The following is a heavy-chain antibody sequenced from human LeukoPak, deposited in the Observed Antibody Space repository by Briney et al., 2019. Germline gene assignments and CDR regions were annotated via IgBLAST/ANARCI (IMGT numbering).Heavy chain of an antibody. CDR2: ISGSGGST. D-gene: IGHD3-10*01. Sequence: GGSLRLSCAASGFTFSSYAMSWVRQAPGKGLEWVSAISGSGGSTYYADPVKGRFTISRDNSKNTLYLQMNSLRAEDTAVYYCAATTHRLLWFGELSNWGQGTLVTVSS. CDR1: GFTFSSYA. CDR3: AATTHRLLWFGELSN. J-gene: IGHJ4*02. V-gene: IGHV3-23*01.